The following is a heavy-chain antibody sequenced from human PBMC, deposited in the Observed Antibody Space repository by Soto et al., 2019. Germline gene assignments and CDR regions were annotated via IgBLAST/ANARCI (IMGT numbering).Heavy chain of an antibody. CDR1: GGSFSGYY. Sequence: QVQLQQWGAGLLMPSETLSLTCAVYGGSFSGYYWSWIRQPPGKGLEWIGEINHSGSTNYNPSLKSRVTISVDTSKNQFSLKLSSVTAADTAVYYCARRYYYDSSGENWGQGTLVTVSS. D-gene: IGHD3-22*01. V-gene: IGHV4-34*01. J-gene: IGHJ4*02. CDR3: ARRYYYDSSGEN. CDR2: INHSGST.